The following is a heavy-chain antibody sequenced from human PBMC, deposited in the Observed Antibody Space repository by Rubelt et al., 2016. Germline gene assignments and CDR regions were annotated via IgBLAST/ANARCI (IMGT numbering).Heavy chain of an antibody. D-gene: IGHD3-10*01. CDR2: IYWNDDK. CDR3: AHITMVRGVPTYYYGMDV. V-gene: IGHV2-5*01. J-gene: IGHJ6*02. CDR1: GFSLSTSGVG. Sequence: QITLKESGPTLVKPTQTLTLTCTFSGFSLSTSGVGVGWIRQPPGKALEWLALIYWNDDKRYSPSLKSRLTITKDTSKNQVVLTMTHMDPVDTATYYCAHITMVRGVPTYYYGMDVWGQGTTVTVSS.